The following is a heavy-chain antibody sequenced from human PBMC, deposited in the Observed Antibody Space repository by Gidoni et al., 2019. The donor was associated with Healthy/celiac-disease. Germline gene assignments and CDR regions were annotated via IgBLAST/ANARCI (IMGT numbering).Heavy chain of an antibody. CDR1: GYTFTRYY. CDR2: INPSGGST. V-gene: IGHV1-46*01. J-gene: IGHJ5*02. Sequence: QVQLVQSGAEVKHPGASVKVSCKASGYTFTRYYMHWVRQAPGQGLEWMGIINPSGGSTSYAQKFQGRVTMTRDTSTSTVYMELSSLRSEDTAVYYCARERVVVAAKTLYNWFDPWGQGTLVTVSS. CDR3: ARERVVVAAKTLYNWFDP. D-gene: IGHD2-15*01.